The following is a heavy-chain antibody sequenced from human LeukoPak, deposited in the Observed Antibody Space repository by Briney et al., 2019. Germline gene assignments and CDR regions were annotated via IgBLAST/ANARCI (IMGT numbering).Heavy chain of an antibody. D-gene: IGHD3-9*01. CDR3: ARGHRILTGYYNY. Sequence: SETLSLTCTVSGASVSSGSYYWSWIRQPPGKGLEWIGEINHSGSTNYNPSLKSRVTISVDTSKNQFSLKLSSVTAADTAVYYCARGHRILTGYYNYWGQGTLVTVSS. J-gene: IGHJ4*02. V-gene: IGHV4-61*01. CDR2: INHSGST. CDR1: GASVSSGSYY.